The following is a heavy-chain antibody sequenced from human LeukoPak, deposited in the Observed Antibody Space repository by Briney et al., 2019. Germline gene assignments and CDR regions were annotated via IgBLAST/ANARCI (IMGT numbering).Heavy chain of an antibody. CDR2: ISGSGGST. D-gene: IGHD6-13*01. V-gene: IGHV3-23*01. J-gene: IGHJ4*02. Sequence: TGGSLRLSCAASGFTFSSYTMNWVRQAPGKGLESVSTISGSGGSTYYADSVKGRFTISRDNSKNTLYLHMNSLRAEDTAVYYCAKDSSSWYQGDFFNCWGQGTLVTVSS. CDR3: AKDSSSWYQGDFFNC. CDR1: GFTFSSYT.